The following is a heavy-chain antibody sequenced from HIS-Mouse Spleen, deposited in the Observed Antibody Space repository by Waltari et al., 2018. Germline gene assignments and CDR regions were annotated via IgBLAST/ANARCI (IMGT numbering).Heavy chain of an antibody. CDR2: IYYSGST. Sequence: QLQRQESGPGLVKPSETLSLPCPVPGGPISSRSYSRGGTGQPPGKGLEWIGSIYYSGSTYYNPSLKSRVTISVDTSKNQFSLKLSSVTAADTAVYYCAREIPYSSSWYDWYFDLWGRGTLVTVSS. V-gene: IGHV4-39*07. J-gene: IGHJ2*01. D-gene: IGHD6-13*01. CDR1: GGPISSRSYS. CDR3: AREIPYSSSWYDWYFDL.